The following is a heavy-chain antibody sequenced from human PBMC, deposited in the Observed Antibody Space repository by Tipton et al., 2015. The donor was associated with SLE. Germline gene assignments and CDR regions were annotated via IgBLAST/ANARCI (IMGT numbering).Heavy chain of an antibody. CDR3: ARDTLGGLDY. V-gene: IGHV4-4*08. CDR1: GDSFSNHF. Sequence: TLSLTCTVSGDSFSNHFWSWIRQPPGKGLEWIGYMYRSGTTKYNPSLKSRVTISVDTSKNQFSLKMSSVTAADTAVYYCARDTLGGLDYWGQGTLVTVSS. D-gene: IGHD7-27*01. J-gene: IGHJ4*02. CDR2: MYRSGTT.